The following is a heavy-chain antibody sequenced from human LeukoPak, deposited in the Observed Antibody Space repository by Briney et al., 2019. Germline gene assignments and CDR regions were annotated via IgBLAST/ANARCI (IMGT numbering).Heavy chain of an antibody. CDR1: GFSFSKYG. Sequence: PGGSLRLSCAAPGFSFSKYGMTWVRQAPGKGREWVAKIKKDGSGKEYVDSVKGRFTISRDNAKNTLYLQMNSLRAEDTAVYYCAREGGYCSSTSCPGFHVLREHDYWGQGTLVTVSS. V-gene: IGHV3-7*01. J-gene: IGHJ4*02. CDR2: IKKDGSGK. D-gene: IGHD2-2*01. CDR3: AREGGYCSSTSCPGFHVLREHDY.